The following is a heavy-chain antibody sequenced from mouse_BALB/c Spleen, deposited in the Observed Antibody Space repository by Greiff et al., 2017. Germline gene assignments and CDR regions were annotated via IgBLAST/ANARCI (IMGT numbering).Heavy chain of an antibody. D-gene: IGHD2-10*02. CDR2: ISDGGSYT. J-gene: IGHJ3*01. V-gene: IGHV5-4*02. CDR3: AREAYGNYERWFAY. CDR1: GFTFSDYY. Sequence: EVQGVESGGGLVKPGGSLKLSCAASGFTFSDYYMYWVRQTPEKRLEWVATISDGGSYTYYPDSVKGRFTISRDNAKNNLYLQMSSLKSEDTAMYYCAREAYGNYERWFAYWGQGTLVTVSA.